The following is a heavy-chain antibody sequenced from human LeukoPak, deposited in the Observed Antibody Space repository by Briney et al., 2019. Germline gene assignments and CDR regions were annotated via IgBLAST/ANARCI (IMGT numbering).Heavy chain of an antibody. V-gene: IGHV3-53*01. CDR1: GFIVSSKY. J-gene: IGHJ6*02. CDR2: IYSNGNT. Sequence: GGSLRLSCAASGFIVSSKYMSWVRQAPGKGLEWVSGIYSNGNTYYADPVKGRFTISRDNSKSTLYLQMNSLRVEDTAVYYCGSSTFHYYYHGMDVWGQGATVTVPS. CDR3: GSSTFHYYYHGMDV.